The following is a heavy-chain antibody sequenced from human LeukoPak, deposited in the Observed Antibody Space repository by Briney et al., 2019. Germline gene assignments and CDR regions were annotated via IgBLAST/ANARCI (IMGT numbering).Heavy chain of an antibody. V-gene: IGHV3-23*01. CDR2: ISGSGGST. Sequence: AGGSLRLSCAASGFTFSSYAMSWVRQAPGKGLEWLSAISGSGGSTYYADSVKGRFTISRDNSKNTLYLQMNSLRAEDAALYYCAKDDRYGSGSSPKGYFDHWGQGTLVTVSS. D-gene: IGHD3-10*01. CDR3: AKDDRYGSGSSPKGYFDH. CDR1: GFTFSSYA. J-gene: IGHJ4*02.